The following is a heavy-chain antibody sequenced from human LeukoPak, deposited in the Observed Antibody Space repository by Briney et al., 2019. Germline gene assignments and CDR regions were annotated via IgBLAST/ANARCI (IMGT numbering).Heavy chain of an antibody. D-gene: IGHD3-22*01. J-gene: IGHJ4*02. CDR1: GFIFSHYL. V-gene: IGHV3-7*01. CDR2: IKQDGSEK. CDR3: ARVPYDSSGYYDYYFDY. Sequence: GGSLRLSCAGSGFIFSHYLMSWLRQAPGKGPEWVANIKQDGSEKYYVDSVKGRFTISRDNAKNSLYLQMNSLRAEGTAVYYCARVPYDSSGYYDYYFDYWGQGTLVTVSS.